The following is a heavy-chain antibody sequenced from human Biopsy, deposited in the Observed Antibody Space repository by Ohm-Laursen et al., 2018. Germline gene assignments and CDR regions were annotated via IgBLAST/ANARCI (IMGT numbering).Heavy chain of an antibody. Sequence: SETLSLTCAVSGGSISSDYWSWIRQTPGKGLEWIGYIYYSGSTYYNPSLKSRVTISVDTSKNQFPLRLNSITAADTAVYYCARATNSTGWPYYYFYGMDVWGQGTTVTVSS. V-gene: IGHV4-59*01. CDR3: ARATNSTGWPYYYFYGMDV. J-gene: IGHJ6*02. D-gene: IGHD2/OR15-2a*01. CDR1: GGSISSDY. CDR2: IYYSGST.